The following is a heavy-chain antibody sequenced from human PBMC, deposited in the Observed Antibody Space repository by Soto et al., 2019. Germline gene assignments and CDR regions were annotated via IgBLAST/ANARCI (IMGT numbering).Heavy chain of an antibody. J-gene: IGHJ3*02. CDR1: GGSISSYY. D-gene: IGHD4-17*01. CDR2: IYYSGST. Sequence: SETLSLTCTVSGGSISSYYWSWIRQPPGKGLEWIGYIYYSGSTNYNPSLKSRVTISVDTSKNQFSLKLSSVTAADTAVYYCATTTYPGYDAFDIWGQGTMVTVSS. V-gene: IGHV4-59*01. CDR3: ATTTYPGYDAFDI.